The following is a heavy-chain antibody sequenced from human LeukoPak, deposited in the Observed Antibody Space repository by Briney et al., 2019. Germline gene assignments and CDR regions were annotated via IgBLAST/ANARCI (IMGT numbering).Heavy chain of an antibody. CDR2: IIPIFGIA. CDR1: GGTFSSYA. Sequence: ALVKVSCKASGGTFSSYAISGVRQAPGQGLEWMGRIIPIFGIANYAQKFQGRVTITADKSTSTAYMELSSLRSEDTAVYYCARAATYGPEDWGQGTLVTVSS. V-gene: IGHV1-69*04. J-gene: IGHJ4*02. CDR3: ARAATYGPED. D-gene: IGHD1-26*01.